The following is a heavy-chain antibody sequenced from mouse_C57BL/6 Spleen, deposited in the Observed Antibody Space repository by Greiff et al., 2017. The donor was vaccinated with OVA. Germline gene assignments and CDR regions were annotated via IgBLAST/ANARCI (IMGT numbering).Heavy chain of an antibody. D-gene: IGHD2-4*01. J-gene: IGHJ3*01. CDR3: TREGIYYDYAWFAY. CDR1: GFTFSSYA. CDR2: ISSGGDYI. Sequence: EVQRVESGEGLVKPGGSLKLSCAASGFTFSSYAMSWVRQTPEKRLEWVAYISSGGDYIYYADTVKGRFTISRDNARNTLYLQMSSLKSEDTAMYYCTREGIYYDYAWFAYWGQGTLVTVSA. V-gene: IGHV5-9-1*02.